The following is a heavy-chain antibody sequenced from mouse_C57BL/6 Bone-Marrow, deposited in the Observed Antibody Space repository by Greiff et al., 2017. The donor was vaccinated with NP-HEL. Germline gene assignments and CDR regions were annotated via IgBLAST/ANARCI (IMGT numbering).Heavy chain of an antibody. Sequence: QVQLQQSGPGLVAPSQSLSITCTVSGFSLTSYAISWVRQPPGKGLEWLGVIWTGGGTTYNSALKSRLSISKDNSKSQVFLKMNSLQTDDTARYYCARGGYAMDYGGQGTSVTGSS. CDR3: ARGGYAMDY. CDR1: GFSLTSYA. V-gene: IGHV2-9-1*01. CDR2: IWTGGGT. J-gene: IGHJ4*01.